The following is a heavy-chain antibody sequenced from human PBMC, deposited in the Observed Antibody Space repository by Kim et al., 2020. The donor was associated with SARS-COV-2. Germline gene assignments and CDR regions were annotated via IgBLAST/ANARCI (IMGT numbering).Heavy chain of an antibody. V-gene: IGHV3-23*01. CDR2: GST. CDR3: AKGPSWFDP. Sequence: GSTYAADAVRGRFTISRDKSKNTLYLQMNSLRAEDTAVYYCAKGPSWFDPWGQGTLVTVSS. J-gene: IGHJ5*02.